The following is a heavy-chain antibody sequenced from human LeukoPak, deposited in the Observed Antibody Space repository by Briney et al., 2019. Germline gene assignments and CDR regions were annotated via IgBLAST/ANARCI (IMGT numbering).Heavy chain of an antibody. CDR1: GFTFSTYAM. D-gene: IGHD1-26*01. CDR3: TRESGAFSPFGF. CDR2: VHLSGAS. V-gene: IGHV4-4*02. Sequence: GSLRLSCVASGFTFSTYAMNWVRQPPGKGLEWIGEVHLSGASNYNPSLKSRVNMSIDKSKNQLSLELTSVTAADTAIYYCTRESGAFSPFGFWGQGTLVTVSS. J-gene: IGHJ4*02.